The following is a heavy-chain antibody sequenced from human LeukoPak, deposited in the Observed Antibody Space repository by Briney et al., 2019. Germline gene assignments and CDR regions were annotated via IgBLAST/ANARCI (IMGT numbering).Heavy chain of an antibody. CDR1: GGSISSDDYY. CDR2: IYYSGST. Sequence: PSETLSLTCTVSGGSISSDDYYWSWIRQPPGKGLEWIGFIYYSGSTYYKPSLKSRVTISMDTSKNQFSLRLSSVTAADTAVYYCARCPSPGWFDPWGQGTLVTVSS. V-gene: IGHV4-30-4*08. CDR3: ARCPSPGWFDP. J-gene: IGHJ5*02.